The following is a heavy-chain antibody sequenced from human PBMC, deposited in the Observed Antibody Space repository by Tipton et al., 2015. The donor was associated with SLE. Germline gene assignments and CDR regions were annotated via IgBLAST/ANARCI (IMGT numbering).Heavy chain of an antibody. J-gene: IGHJ6*02. Sequence: SCAASGFTFSSYAMSWVRQAPGQGLEWMGWISAYNGNTNYAQKLQGRVTMTTDTSTSTAYMELRSLRSDDTAVYYCARESSSWTGYYYYGMDVWGQGTTVTVSS. CDR3: ARESSSWTGYYYYGMDV. D-gene: IGHD6-13*01. CDR2: ISAYNGNT. V-gene: IGHV1-18*01. CDR1: GFTFSSYA.